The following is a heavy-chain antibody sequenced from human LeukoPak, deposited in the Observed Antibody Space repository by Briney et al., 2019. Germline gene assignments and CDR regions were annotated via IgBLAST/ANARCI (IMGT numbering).Heavy chain of an antibody. J-gene: IGHJ4*02. CDR1: GFTFSSYG. V-gene: IGHV3-30*03. CDR3: ARALPDY. CDR2: ISYDGSNK. Sequence: PGGSLRLSCAASGFTFSSYGMPWVRQAPGKGLEWVAVISYDGSNKYYADSVKGRFTISRDNSKNTLYPQMNSLRAEDTAVYYCARALPDYWGQGTLVTVSS.